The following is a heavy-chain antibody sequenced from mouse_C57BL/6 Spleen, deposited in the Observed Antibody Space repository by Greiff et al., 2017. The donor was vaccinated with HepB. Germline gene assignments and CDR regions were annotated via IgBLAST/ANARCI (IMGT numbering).Heavy chain of an antibody. CDR1: GYAFSSYW. J-gene: IGHJ2*01. D-gene: IGHD1-1*01. V-gene: IGHV1-80*01. CDR2: IYPGDGDT. Sequence: VQLQQSGAELVKPGASVKISCKASGYAFSSYWMNWVKQRPGKGLEWIGQIYPGDGDTNYNGKFKGKATLTADKSSSPAYMQLSSLASEDSAVYFCASSFITAGDYWGQGTTLTVSS. CDR3: ASSFITAGDY.